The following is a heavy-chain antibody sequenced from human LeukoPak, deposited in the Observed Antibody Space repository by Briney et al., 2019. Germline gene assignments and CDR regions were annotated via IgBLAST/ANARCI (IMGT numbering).Heavy chain of an antibody. V-gene: IGHV3-21*01. J-gene: IGHJ4*02. Sequence: GGSLRLSCTASGFTFNTYSMNWVRQAPGKGLEWVSSISSSSNYIYYADSVKGRFTISRDNAKNSLYLQMNSLRAEDTALYYCAREFGMGVILDWGQGTLVTVSS. CDR3: AREFGMGVILD. CDR2: ISSSSNYI. D-gene: IGHD3-16*01. CDR1: GFTFNTYS.